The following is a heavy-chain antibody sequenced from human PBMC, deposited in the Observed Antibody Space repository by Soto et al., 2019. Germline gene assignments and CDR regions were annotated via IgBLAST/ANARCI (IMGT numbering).Heavy chain of an antibody. CDR2: IYDTGKT. CDR3: TRGLTTDKVDS. CDR1: GDSITNNHYF. J-gene: IGHJ5*01. D-gene: IGHD4-17*01. Sequence: QVQLQESGPGLVEPSQTLSLTCTVSGDSITNNHYFWNWIRQPPGKGLEWIGHIYDTGKTYKNPSLGSXATLTXXTSKTQSSLKLSSVSVADTAIYYYTRGLTTDKVDSWGQGALVTVSA. V-gene: IGHV4-30-4*01.